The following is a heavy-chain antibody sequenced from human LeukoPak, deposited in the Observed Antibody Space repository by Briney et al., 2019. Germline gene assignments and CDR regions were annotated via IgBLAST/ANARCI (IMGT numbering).Heavy chain of an antibody. J-gene: IGHJ6*02. CDR2: INAGNGNT. V-gene: IGHV1-3*01. CDR1: GFTFSSYA. Sequence: PGGSLRLSCAASGFTFSSYAMNWVRQAPGQRLEWMGWINAGNGNTKYSQKFQGRVTITRDTSASTAYMELSSLRSEDTAVYYCTRVVITSYYYYYGMDVWGQGTTVTVSS. D-gene: IGHD3-22*01. CDR3: TRVVITSYYYYYGMDV.